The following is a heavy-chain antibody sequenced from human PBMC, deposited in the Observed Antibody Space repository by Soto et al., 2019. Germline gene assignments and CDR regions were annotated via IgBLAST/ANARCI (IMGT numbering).Heavy chain of an antibody. CDR2: IYWDDSK. Sequence: KESGPTLVRPTQTLTLTCAFSGFSLSTSGVGVGWLRQPPGKALEWLAVIYWDDSKHYSPSLRSRLTITKDTSKNQVVLTMTNMDPMDTGTYYCAHKGPEDWPLDYWGQGTLVTVSS. CDR1: GFSLSTSGVG. J-gene: IGHJ4*02. D-gene: IGHD3-9*01. CDR3: AHKGPEDWPLDY. V-gene: IGHV2-5*02.